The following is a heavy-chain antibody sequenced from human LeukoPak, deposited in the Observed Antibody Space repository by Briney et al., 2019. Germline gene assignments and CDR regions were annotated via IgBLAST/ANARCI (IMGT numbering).Heavy chain of an antibody. CDR3: ASTCRNQNWFDP. D-gene: IGHD1-14*01. Sequence: ASVKVSCKASGGTSSSYAISWVRQAPGQGLEWMGGIIPIFGTANYAQKFQGRVTITADKSTSTAYMELSSLRSEDTAVYYCASTCRNQNWFDPWGQGTLVTVSS. CDR2: IIPIFGTA. J-gene: IGHJ5*02. CDR1: GGTSSSYA. V-gene: IGHV1-69*06.